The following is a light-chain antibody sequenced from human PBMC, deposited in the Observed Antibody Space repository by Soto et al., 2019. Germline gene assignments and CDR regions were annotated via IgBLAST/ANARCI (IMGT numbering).Light chain of an antibody. V-gene: IGLV2-14*01. CDR3: TSYTSRSALYV. J-gene: IGLJ1*01. CDR1: SRDVGAYNY. CDR2: EVR. Sequence: QSALTQPASVSGSPGQSITISCTGTSRDVGAYNYVSWYQHNAGKAPKLMIYEVRKRPSGVSNRFSGSKSGNTASLTISGLQPEDEADYYCTSYTSRSALYVFGTGTKLTVL.